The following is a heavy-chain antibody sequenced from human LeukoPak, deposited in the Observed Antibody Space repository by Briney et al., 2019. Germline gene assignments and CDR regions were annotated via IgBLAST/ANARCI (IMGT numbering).Heavy chain of an antibody. J-gene: IGHJ4*02. Sequence: GASVKVSCKASGYTLTRYGISWVRQAPGQGLEWMGWISAYNGNTDYAQKFQGRVTMTTDTSTSTAYMEVRSLRSDDTAVYYCARAYSGSYYYYWGQGTLVTVSS. D-gene: IGHD1-26*01. CDR1: GYTLTRYG. V-gene: IGHV1-18*01. CDR2: ISAYNGNT. CDR3: ARAYSGSYYYY.